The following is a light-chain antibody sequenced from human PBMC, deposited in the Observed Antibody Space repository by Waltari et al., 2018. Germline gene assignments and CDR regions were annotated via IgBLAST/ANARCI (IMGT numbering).Light chain of an antibody. Sequence: EIVLTQSPATLSLSPGETATLSCRASQSVGTYLAWYQQKPGQAPRLLIYDASNRATGIPDRFRGSGSGTDFILTISSLEAEDFAVYYCQQRSNWTPHTFGQGARLEIK. CDR2: DAS. CDR1: QSVGTY. CDR3: QQRSNWTPHT. V-gene: IGKV3-11*01. J-gene: IGKJ2*01.